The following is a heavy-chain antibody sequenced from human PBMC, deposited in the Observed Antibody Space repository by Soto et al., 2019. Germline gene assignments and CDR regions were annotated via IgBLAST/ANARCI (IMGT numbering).Heavy chain of an antibody. CDR2: IYHSGST. V-gene: IGHV4-30-2*01. J-gene: IGHJ6*02. D-gene: IGHD3-3*01. CDR1: GGSISSGGYS. CDR3: ARLPYDFWSGYYPGGYYYGMDV. Sequence: QLQLQESGSGLVKPSQTLSLTCAVSGGSISSGGYSWSWIRQPTGKGLEWIRYIYHSGSTYYNPSLKSRVTISVDTSKNQFSLKLSSVPAADTAVYYCARLPYDFWSGYYPGGYYYGMDVWGQGTTVTVSS.